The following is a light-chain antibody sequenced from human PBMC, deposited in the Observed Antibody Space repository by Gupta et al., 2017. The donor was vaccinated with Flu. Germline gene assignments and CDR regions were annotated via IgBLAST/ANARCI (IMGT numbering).Light chain of an antibody. CDR2: AAS. V-gene: IGKV1-39*01. CDR3: QQTGSTPRT. J-gene: IGKJ1*01. CDR1: QYSSNY. Sequence: IQLTQSPSSLSASVGNRVTITCRANQYSSNYLHWYQQKPGQAPKLLIYAASNLQGGVPARFSGSGFGTDFTLTISRLEPEDFAAYYCQQTGSTPRTFGQGTTVEIK.